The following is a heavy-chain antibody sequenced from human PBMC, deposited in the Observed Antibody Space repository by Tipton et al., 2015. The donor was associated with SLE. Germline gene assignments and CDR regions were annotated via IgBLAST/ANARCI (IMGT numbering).Heavy chain of an antibody. Sequence: TLSLTCTVSGGSISSGSYYWSWIRQPAGKGLEWIGRIYYSGSTNYKPSLKSRVTISVDTSKNQFSLKLSSVTAADTAVYYCARGDSSWYYSQAFDIWGQGTMVTVSS. CDR1: GGSISSGSYY. CDR3: ARGDSSWYYSQAFDI. CDR2: IYYSGST. D-gene: IGHD6-13*01. J-gene: IGHJ3*02. V-gene: IGHV4-61*10.